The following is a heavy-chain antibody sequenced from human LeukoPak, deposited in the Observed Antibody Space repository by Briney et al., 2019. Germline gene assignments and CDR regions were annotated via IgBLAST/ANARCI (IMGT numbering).Heavy chain of an antibody. J-gene: IGHJ4*02. V-gene: IGHV3-30*04. CDR1: GFTFSSYA. CDR3: ARASYDFWSGYSSPLGYSDY. CDR2: ISYDGSNK. D-gene: IGHD3-3*01. Sequence: GGSLRLSCAASGFTFSSYAMHWVRQAPGKGLEWVAVISYDGSNKYYADSVKGRFTISRDNSKNTLYLQMNSLRAEDTAVYYCARASYDFWSGYSSPLGYSDYWGQGTLVTVSS.